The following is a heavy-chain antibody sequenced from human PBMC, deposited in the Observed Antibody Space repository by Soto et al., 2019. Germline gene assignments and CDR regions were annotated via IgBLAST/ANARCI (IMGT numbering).Heavy chain of an antibody. CDR1: GFTVSSNY. J-gene: IGHJ3*02. Sequence: GGSLRLSCAASGFTVSSNYMSWVRQAPGKGLEWVSVIYSGGSTYYADSVRGRFTISRHNSKNTVYLQMNSLRAEDTAVYYCARWAKMTTLGALYIWGQGTTVTVS. CDR3: ARWAKMTTLGALYI. CDR2: IYSGGST. V-gene: IGHV3-53*04. D-gene: IGHD4-17*01.